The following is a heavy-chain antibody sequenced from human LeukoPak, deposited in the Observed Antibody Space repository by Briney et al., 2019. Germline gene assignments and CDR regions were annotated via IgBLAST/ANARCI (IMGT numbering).Heavy chain of an antibody. CDR3: AKVRTTVTTVSAFDI. V-gene: IGHV3-30*18. D-gene: IGHD4-17*01. Sequence: GRSLRLSCAAPGFTFSSYGMHWVRQAPGKGLEWVAVISYDGSNKYYADSVKGRFTISRDNSKNTLYLQMNSLRAEDTAVYYCAKVRTTVTTVSAFDIWGQGKMVTVSS. CDR2: ISYDGSNK. J-gene: IGHJ3*02. CDR1: GFTFSSYG.